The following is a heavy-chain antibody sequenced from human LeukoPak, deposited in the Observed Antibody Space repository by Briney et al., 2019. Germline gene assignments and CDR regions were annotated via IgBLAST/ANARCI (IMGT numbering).Heavy chain of an antibody. CDR2: IDYSGST. D-gene: IGHD6-13*01. CDR3: ARDRSSSWYKDFDY. Sequence: SETLSLTCSVSGDSIGMHYWGWIRQPPGKGLEWIGSIDYSGSTYYNPSLKSRVTISVDTSKNHFSLDLSSVTAADTAVYYCARDRSSSWYKDFDYWGQGTLVTVSS. CDR1: GDSIGMHY. J-gene: IGHJ4*02. V-gene: IGHV4-39*07.